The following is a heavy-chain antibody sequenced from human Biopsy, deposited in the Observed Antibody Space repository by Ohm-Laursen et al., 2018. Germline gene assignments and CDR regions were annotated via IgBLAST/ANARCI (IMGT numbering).Heavy chain of an antibody. Sequence: GTLSLTCPVFGKTFSDYQWSWIRQPPGKGLEWIGQINQAGTTNYNPSLKSRVSISADASRYEFSLRLTSVTAADTAVYLCGNEVHGRDYWGLGAQVTVSS. D-gene: IGHD2-15*01. CDR1: GKTFSDYQ. CDR3: GNEVHGRDY. V-gene: IGHV4-34*08. J-gene: IGHJ4*02. CDR2: INQAGTT.